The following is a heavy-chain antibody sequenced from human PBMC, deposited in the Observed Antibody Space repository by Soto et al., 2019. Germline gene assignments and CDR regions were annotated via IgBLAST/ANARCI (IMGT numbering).Heavy chain of an antibody. D-gene: IGHD4-17*01. CDR1: GFTFSSYA. CDR3: AKVYSKDDYGDYYLYYYYMDV. Sequence: GGSLRLSCAASGFTFSSYAMSWVRPAPGKGLEWVSAISGSGGSTYYADSVKGRFTISRDNSKNTLYLQMNSLRAEDTAVYYCAKVYSKDDYGDYYLYYYYMDVWGKGTTVPVSS. CDR2: ISGSGGST. J-gene: IGHJ6*03. V-gene: IGHV3-23*01.